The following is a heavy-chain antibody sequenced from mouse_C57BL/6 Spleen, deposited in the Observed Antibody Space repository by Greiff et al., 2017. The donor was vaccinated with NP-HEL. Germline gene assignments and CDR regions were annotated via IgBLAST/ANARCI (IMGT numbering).Heavy chain of an antibody. J-gene: IGHJ1*03. V-gene: IGHV3-1*01. CDR3: ARDRLLWYFDV. D-gene: IGHD2-13*01. CDR1: GYSITSGYD. CDR2: ISYSGST. Sequence: EVKVVESGPGMVKPSQSLSLTCTVTGYSITSGYDWHWIRHFPGNKLEWMGYISYSGSTNYNPSLKSRISITHDTSKNHFFLKLNSVTTEDTATYYCARDRLLWYFDVWGTGTTVTVSS.